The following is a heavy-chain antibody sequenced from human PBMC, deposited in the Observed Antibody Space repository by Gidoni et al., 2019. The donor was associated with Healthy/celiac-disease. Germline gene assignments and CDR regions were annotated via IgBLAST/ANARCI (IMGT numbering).Heavy chain of an antibody. CDR2: IYYSGST. J-gene: IGHJ4*02. CDR3: ARAWQQLPTQGYYFDY. CDR1: GGSISRYY. V-gene: IGHV4-59*01. Sequence: QVQLQESGPGLVKPSETLSLTCTVSGGSISRYYWSWIRQPPGKGLEWIGYIYYSGSTNYNPSLKSRVTISVDTSKNQFSLKLSSVTAADTAVYYCARAWQQLPTQGYYFDYWGQGTLVTVSS. D-gene: IGHD6-13*01.